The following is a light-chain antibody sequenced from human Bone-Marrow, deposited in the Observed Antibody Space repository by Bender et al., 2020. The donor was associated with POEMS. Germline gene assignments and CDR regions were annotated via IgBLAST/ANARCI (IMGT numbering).Light chain of an antibody. CDR1: SSNIGTNT. V-gene: IGLV1-44*01. CDR3: GVWDDSLDAWL. Sequence: QSELTQPPSASGTPGQRVTISCSGTSSNIGTNTVNWFQQLPGTAPRPFIYTNNQRPSGVPDRFSGSKSGTSASLAINGLQSEDEADYYWGVWDDSLDAWLFGGGTKVTVL. CDR2: TNN. J-gene: IGLJ2*01.